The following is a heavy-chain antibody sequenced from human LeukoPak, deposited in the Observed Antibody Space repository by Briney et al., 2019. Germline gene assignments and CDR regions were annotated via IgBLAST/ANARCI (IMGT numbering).Heavy chain of an antibody. D-gene: IGHD6-6*01. CDR3: ARVPSARYSSSSYFDY. CDR1: GFTFSSYE. J-gene: IGHJ4*02. Sequence: QPGGSLRLSCAASGFTFSSYEMNWVRQAPGKGLEWVSYISSSGSTIYYADSVKGRFTISRDNAKNSLYLQMNSLRAEDTAVYYCARVPSARYSSSSYFDYWGQGTLVTVSS. V-gene: IGHV3-48*03. CDR2: ISSSGSTI.